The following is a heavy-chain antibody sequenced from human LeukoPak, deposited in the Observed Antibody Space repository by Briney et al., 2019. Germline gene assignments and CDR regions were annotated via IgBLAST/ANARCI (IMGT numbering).Heavy chain of an antibody. CDR2: IIHIFGTA. Sequence: SVKVSCKASGGTFSSYAISWVRQAPGQGLEWMGGIIHIFGTANYAQKFQGRVTITADESTSTAYMELSSLRSEDTAVYYCATALMVRGVYDLWGQGTMVTVSS. D-gene: IGHD3-10*01. CDR3: ATALMVRGVYDL. CDR1: GGTFSSYA. V-gene: IGHV1-69*13. J-gene: IGHJ3*01.